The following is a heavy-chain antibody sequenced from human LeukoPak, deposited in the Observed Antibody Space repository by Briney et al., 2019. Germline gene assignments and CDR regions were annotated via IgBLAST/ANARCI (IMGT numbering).Heavy chain of an antibody. CDR2: ISWNSGSI. CDR1: GFTFDDYA. D-gene: IGHD6-13*01. J-gene: IGHJ4*02. CDR3: AKEGIAEAALDY. V-gene: IGHV3-9*01. Sequence: PGGSLRLSCAASGFTFDDYAMHWVRQAPGKGLEWVSGISWNSGSIGYADSVKGRFTISRDNAKNSLYLQMNSLRAEDTALYYCAKEGIAEAALDYWGQGTLVTVSS.